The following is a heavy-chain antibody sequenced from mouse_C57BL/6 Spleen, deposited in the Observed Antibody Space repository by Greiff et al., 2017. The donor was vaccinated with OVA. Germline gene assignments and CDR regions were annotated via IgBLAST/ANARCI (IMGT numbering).Heavy chain of an antibody. CDR2: IHPNSGST. CDR1: GYTFTSYW. CDR3: AKWELVWFAY. V-gene: IGHV1-64*01. D-gene: IGHD2-1*01. J-gene: IGHJ3*01. Sequence: QVQLKQPGAELVKPGASVKLSCKASGYTFTSYWMHWVKQRPGQGLEWIGMIHPNSGSTNYNEKFKSKATLTVDKSSSTAYMQLSSLTSEDSAVYYCAKWELVWFAYWGQGTLVTVSA.